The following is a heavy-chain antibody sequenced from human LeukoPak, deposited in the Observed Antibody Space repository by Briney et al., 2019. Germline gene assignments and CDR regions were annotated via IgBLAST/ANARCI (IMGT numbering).Heavy chain of an antibody. V-gene: IGHV7-4-1*02. CDR3: ARDRRGRYCSGGSCYSYYYYMDV. J-gene: IGHJ6*03. CDR1: GYTFTSYA. D-gene: IGHD2-15*01. CDR2: INTNTGNP. Sequence: ASMKVSCKASGYTFTSYAMNWVRQAPGQGLEWMGWINTNTGNPTYAQGFTGRFVFSLDTSVSTAYLQISSLKAEDTAVYYCARDRRGRYCSGGSCYSYYYYMDVWGKGTTVTVSS.